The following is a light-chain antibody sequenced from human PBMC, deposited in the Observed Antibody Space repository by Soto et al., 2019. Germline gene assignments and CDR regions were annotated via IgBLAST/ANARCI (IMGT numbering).Light chain of an antibody. CDR2: GNT. Sequence: QSVLTQPPSVSGAPGQRVTISCTGTSSNIGAGYSVHWHQQLPGAAPKLLIYGNTNRPSGVPDRFSGSKSGTSASLAITGLQAEDEADYYCQSFDSSLSAVVFGGGTKVTVL. J-gene: IGLJ2*01. CDR3: QSFDSSLSAVV. V-gene: IGLV1-40*01. CDR1: SSNIGAGYS.